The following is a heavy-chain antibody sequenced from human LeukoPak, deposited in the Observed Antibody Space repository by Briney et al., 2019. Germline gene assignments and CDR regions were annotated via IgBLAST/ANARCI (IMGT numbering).Heavy chain of an antibody. J-gene: IGHJ6*02. CDR2: IYYSGST. D-gene: IGHD6-13*01. V-gene: IGHV4-59*08. Sequence: SETLSLTCTVSGGSISSYYWSWIRQPPGKGLEWIGYIYYSGSTNYNPSLKSRVTISVDTSKNQFSLKLSSVTAADTAVYYCARHKAGRSSGWFRDYYYGMDVWGQGTTVTVSS. CDR3: ARHKAGRSSGWFRDYYYGMDV. CDR1: GGSISSYY.